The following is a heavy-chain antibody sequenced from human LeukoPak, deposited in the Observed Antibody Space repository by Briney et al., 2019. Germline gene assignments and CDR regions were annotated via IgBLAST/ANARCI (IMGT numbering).Heavy chain of an antibody. CDR3: ARDSSSWYDRVLHFDL. D-gene: IGHD6-13*01. J-gene: IGHJ2*01. V-gene: IGHV4-39*02. CDR1: GGSISSSSYY. CDR2: IYYSGST. Sequence: PSETLSLTCTVSGGSISSSSYYWGWIRQPPGKGLEWIGSIYYSGSTYYNPSLKSRVTISVDTSKNQFSLKLSSVTAADTAVYYCARDSSSWYDRVLHFDLWGRGTLVTVSS.